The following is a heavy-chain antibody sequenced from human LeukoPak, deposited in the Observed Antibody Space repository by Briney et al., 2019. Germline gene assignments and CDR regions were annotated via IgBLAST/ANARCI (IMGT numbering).Heavy chain of an antibody. J-gene: IGHJ4*02. V-gene: IGHV3-74*01. CDR2: INSDGSST. D-gene: IGHD3-22*01. CDR3: AKAVDSRGLFDQ. Sequence: SGGSLRLSCAASGFTFSRYWMHWVRQAPGKGLVWVSRINSDGSSTTYADSVKGRVTISRDNAKNTLYLQMNSLRDEDTAVYYCAKAVDSRGLFDQWGQGILVTVTS. CDR1: GFTFSRYW.